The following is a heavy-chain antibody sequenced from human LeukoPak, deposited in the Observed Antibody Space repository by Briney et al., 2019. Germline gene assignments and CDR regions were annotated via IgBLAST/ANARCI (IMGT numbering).Heavy chain of an antibody. Sequence: PSETLSLTCTVSGGSISSYYWSWIRQPPGKGLGWIWYIYYSGSTNYNPSLKSRVTISVDTSKNQFSLKLSSVTAADTAVYYCARGGIVEMATIHYHYFDYWGQGTLVTVSS. J-gene: IGHJ4*02. D-gene: IGHD5-24*01. CDR3: ARGGIVEMATIHYHYFDY. CDR2: IYYSGST. CDR1: GGSISSYY. V-gene: IGHV4-59*01.